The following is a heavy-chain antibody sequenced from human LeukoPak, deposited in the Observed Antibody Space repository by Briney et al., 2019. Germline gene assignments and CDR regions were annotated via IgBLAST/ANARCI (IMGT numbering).Heavy chain of an antibody. V-gene: IGHV3-7*03. D-gene: IGHD4-17*01. J-gene: IGHJ4*02. CDR1: GFTFSSYA. CDR3: ARGPNYGSRTDFLDY. CDR2: IKQGAGER. Sequence: PGRSLRLSCAASGFTFSSYAMHWVRQAPGKGLEWVANIKQGAGERNYVDSVKGRFTVSRDDAKSSVFLQMNSLRAEDTAIYFCARGPNYGSRTDFLDYWGQGTLVTVS.